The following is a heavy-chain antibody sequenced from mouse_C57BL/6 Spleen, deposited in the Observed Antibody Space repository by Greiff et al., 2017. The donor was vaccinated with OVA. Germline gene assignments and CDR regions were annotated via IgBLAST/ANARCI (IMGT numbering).Heavy chain of an antibody. CDR1: GYTFTSYW. Sequence: EVQLQQSGTVLARPGASVKMSCKTSGYTFTSYWMHWVKQRPGQGLEWIGAIYPGNSDTSYNQKFKGKDKLTAVTSASTAYMELSSLTNEDSAVYYCTRSETDAMDYWGQGTSVTVSS. J-gene: IGHJ4*01. CDR2: IYPGNSDT. CDR3: TRSETDAMDY. V-gene: IGHV1-5*01.